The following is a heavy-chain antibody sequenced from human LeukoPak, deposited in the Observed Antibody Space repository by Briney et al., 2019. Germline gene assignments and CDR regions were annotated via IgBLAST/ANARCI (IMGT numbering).Heavy chain of an antibody. CDR2: INPNSGGT. D-gene: IGHD5-18*01. CDR3: ARDLRGYSYGPDY. CDR1: GYTFTGYY. Sequence: ASVKVSCKASGYTFTGYYMHWVRQAPGQGLEWMGWINPNSGGTNYAQTFQGRVTMTRDTSISTAYMELSRLRSDDTAVDYCARDLRGYSYGPDYWGQGTLVTVSS. V-gene: IGHV1-2*02. J-gene: IGHJ4*02.